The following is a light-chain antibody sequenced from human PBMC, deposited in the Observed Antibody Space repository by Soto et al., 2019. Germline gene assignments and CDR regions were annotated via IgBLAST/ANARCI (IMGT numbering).Light chain of an antibody. V-gene: IGLV2-14*01. J-gene: IGLJ1*01. CDR1: RSDIGASNS. Sequence: QSVLTQPASVSGSLGQSITISCAGTRSDIGASNSVSWYQHLPGRSPTLIIYEATNRPSGVSERFSGSKAGDTASLTISGLQADDESEYFCISYKTDDTFVFGGGTKVTVL. CDR3: ISYKTDDTFV. CDR2: EAT.